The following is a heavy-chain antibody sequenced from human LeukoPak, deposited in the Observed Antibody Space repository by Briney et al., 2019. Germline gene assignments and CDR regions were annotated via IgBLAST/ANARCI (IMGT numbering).Heavy chain of an antibody. CDR3: ARAPMAGYFDY. J-gene: IGHJ4*02. CDR1: GFTFSNYA. Sequence: GGSLRLSCAASGFTFSNYAIHWVRQAPGKGLEYVSGISSNGGSTYYAKSVKGRFTISRDNSKNTLYLQMGSLRADDMAVYYCARAPMAGYFDYWGQGTLVTVSS. V-gene: IGHV3-64*01. CDR2: ISSNGGST. D-gene: IGHD5-24*01.